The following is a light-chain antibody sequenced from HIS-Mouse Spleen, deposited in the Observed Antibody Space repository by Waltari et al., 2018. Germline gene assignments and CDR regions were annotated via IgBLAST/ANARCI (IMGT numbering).Light chain of an antibody. CDR3: MQALQTPFT. CDR1: QSLLHSNGYNY. Sequence: DIVMTQSPLSLPVTPGEPASISCRSSQSLLHSNGYNYLDWYLQKPGQSPQVLSYLGSNPASGVPDRFSGSGSGTDFTLKISRVEAEDVGVYYCMQALQTPFTFGPGTKVDIK. CDR2: LGS. J-gene: IGKJ3*01. V-gene: IGKV2-28*01.